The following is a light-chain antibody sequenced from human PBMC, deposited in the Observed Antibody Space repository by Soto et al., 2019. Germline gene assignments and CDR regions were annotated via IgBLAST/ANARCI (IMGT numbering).Light chain of an antibody. CDR1: QSISAW. CDR2: KAS. J-gene: IGKJ1*01. V-gene: IGKV1-5*03. CDR3: QQYKSYSWT. Sequence: DIQMTQSPSTLSASVGDRVTITCRASQSISAWLAWFQQKPGKPPKLLVYKASSLKSGVPSRFSGSGSETEFTLTISSLQSDDFATYYCQQYKSYSWTFGQGTKVEIK.